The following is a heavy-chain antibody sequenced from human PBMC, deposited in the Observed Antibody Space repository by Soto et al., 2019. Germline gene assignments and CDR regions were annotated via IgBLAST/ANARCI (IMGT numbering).Heavy chain of an antibody. CDR2: ISAYNGNT. J-gene: IGHJ4*02. Sequence: ASVTVSCKASGYTFTSYGIYWVRQAPGQGLEWMGWISAYNGNTLYAQNFQGRVTMTTDTSSGTAYVELRSLKSDDTAVYYCARDFVPAYSGYSDYWGQGTLVTVSS. CDR1: GYTFTSYG. D-gene: IGHD5-12*01. CDR3: ARDFVPAYSGYSDY. V-gene: IGHV1-18*01.